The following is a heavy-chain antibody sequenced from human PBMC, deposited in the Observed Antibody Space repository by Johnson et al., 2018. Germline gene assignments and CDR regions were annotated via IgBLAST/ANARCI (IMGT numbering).Heavy chain of an antibody. V-gene: IGHV3-21*01. D-gene: IGHD5-12*01. CDR3: ARGQFSGYDPPFDP. Sequence: EVQLQESGGGLVKPGGSLRLSCAASGFTFSSYSMNWVRQAPGKGLEWVSSISSSSSYIYYADSVKGRFTISRDKAKNSLYLQMNSLRAEDTAVYYCARGQFSGYDPPFDPWGQGTLVTVSS. CDR1: GFTFSSYS. J-gene: IGHJ5*02. CDR2: ISSSSSYI.